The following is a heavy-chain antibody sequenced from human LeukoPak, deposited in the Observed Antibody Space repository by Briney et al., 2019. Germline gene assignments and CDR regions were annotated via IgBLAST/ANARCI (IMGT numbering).Heavy chain of an antibody. Sequence: GGSLRLSCAASGFIFSSYSLNWVRQAPGKGLEWVSYISSSSTTIYYADSVKGRFTISRDNAKNSLYLQMSSLRDEDTAVYYCARVPEDSSGWYIVNGMDVWGQGTTVTVSS. CDR1: GFIFSSYS. CDR3: ARVPEDSSGWYIVNGMDV. D-gene: IGHD6-19*01. J-gene: IGHJ6*02. V-gene: IGHV3-48*02. CDR2: ISSSSTTI.